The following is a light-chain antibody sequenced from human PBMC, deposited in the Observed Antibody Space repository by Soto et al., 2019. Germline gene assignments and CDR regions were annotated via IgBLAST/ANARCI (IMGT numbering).Light chain of an antibody. CDR3: QQYNTWPGT. J-gene: IGKJ1*01. CDR2: GAS. CDR1: QSVSSK. Sequence: EIVLTQSPGTLSVSPGERATLSCRASQSVSSKLAWYQQKPGQSPRLLFYGASTGATGIPARFSGSGSETEFTLSISSLQSEDVAVYYCQQYNTWPGTFGQGTKVDIK. V-gene: IGKV3-15*01.